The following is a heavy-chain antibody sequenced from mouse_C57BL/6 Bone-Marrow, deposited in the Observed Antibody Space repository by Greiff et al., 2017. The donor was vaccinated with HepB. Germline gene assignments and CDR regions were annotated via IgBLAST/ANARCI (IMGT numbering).Heavy chain of an antibody. CDR1: GYTFTSYW. CDR2: IDPSDSYT. J-gene: IGHJ2*01. CDR3: ARSSGYYSNFLYYCDY. Sequence: VQLQQPGAELVRPGTSVKLSCKASGYTFTSYWMHWVKQRPGQGLEWIGVIDPSDSYTNYNQKFKGKAILTVDTSSSTAYMQLSSLTSEDSAVYYCARSSGYYSNFLYYCDYWGQGTTLTVSS. V-gene: IGHV1-59*01. D-gene: IGHD2-5*01.